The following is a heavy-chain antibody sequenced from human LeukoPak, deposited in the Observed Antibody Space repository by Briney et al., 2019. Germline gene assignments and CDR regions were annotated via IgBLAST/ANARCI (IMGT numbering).Heavy chain of an antibody. D-gene: IGHD3-10*01. V-gene: IGHV3-30-3*01. J-gene: IGHJ5*02. CDR2: ILYDGSNK. CDR1: GFTFSSYW. CDR3: ARDRALFYGSQTVGQDNWFDP. Sequence: GGSLRLSCAASGFTFSSYWMHWVRQAPGKGLEWVAVILYDGSNKNYAESVKGRFTISRDNSKNTLYLQMKSLRPEDTAVYYCARDRALFYGSQTVGQDNWFDPWGQGTLVTVSS.